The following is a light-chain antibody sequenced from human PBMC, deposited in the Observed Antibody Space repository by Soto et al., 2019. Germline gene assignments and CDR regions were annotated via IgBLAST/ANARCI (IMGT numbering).Light chain of an antibody. J-gene: IGKJ1*01. CDR2: WAS. CDR1: QSLLYSSNNKNY. CDR3: QQYNDWPLT. Sequence: IVMTQSPDSLAVSLGERATINCKSSQSLLYSSNNKNYLAWYQQKPGQPPKLLIYWASTRASGVPARFSGSGSGTDFTLTISSLQSEDFALYYCQQYNDWPLTFGQGTKVDIK. V-gene: IGKV4-1*01.